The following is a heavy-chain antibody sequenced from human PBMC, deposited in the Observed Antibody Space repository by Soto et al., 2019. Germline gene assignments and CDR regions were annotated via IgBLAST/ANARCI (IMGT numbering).Heavy chain of an antibody. CDR2: IYYSGST. CDR3: ARQSYSSSWYSPFDY. D-gene: IGHD6-13*01. Sequence: SETLSLTCTVSGGSISSYYWSWILQPPGKGLEWIGYIYYSGSTNYNPSLKSRVTISVDTSKNQFSLKLSSVTAADTAVYYCARQSYSSSWYSPFDYWGQGTLVTVSS. J-gene: IGHJ4*02. V-gene: IGHV4-59*08. CDR1: GGSISSYY.